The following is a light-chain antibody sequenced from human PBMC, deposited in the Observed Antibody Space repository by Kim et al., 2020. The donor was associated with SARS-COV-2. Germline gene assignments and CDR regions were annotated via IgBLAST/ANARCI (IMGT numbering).Light chain of an antibody. Sequence: VSTGQTASITCAGDKLGDKYACWYQQKPGQSPVLVIYQDSKRPSGIPERFSGSNSGNTATLTISGTQAMDEADYYCQAWDSSTEVFGGGTQLTVL. CDR2: QDS. V-gene: IGLV3-1*01. CDR1: KLGDKY. J-gene: IGLJ3*02. CDR3: QAWDSSTEV.